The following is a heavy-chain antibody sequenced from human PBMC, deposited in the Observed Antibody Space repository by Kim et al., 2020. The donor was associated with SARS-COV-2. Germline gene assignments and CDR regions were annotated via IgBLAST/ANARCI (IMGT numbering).Heavy chain of an antibody. CDR2: IWYDGSNK. Sequence: GGSLRLSCAASGFTFSSYGMHWVRQAPGKGLEWVAVIWYDGSNKYYADSVKGRFTISRDNSKNTLYLQMNSLRAEDTAVYYCARAPPDYYGMDVWGQGTTVTVSS. CDR3: ARAPPDYYGMDV. CDR1: GFTFSSYG. J-gene: IGHJ6*02. V-gene: IGHV3-33*01.